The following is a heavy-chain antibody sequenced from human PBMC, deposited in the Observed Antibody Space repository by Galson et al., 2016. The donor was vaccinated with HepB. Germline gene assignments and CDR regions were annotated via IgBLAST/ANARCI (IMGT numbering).Heavy chain of an antibody. V-gene: IGHV1-2*02. Sequence: SVKVSCKASGYTFTAYYFHWVRQAPGQGLEWMGWINPQNGGKNLAQKFQGRVTMTSDTSTSTAYSERSSLSSDDSAVYYCAGKPSSGDFDYWGQGTLVTVSS. CDR2: INPQNGGK. J-gene: IGHJ4*02. D-gene: IGHD6-6*01. CDR1: GYTFTAYY. CDR3: AGKPSSGDFDY.